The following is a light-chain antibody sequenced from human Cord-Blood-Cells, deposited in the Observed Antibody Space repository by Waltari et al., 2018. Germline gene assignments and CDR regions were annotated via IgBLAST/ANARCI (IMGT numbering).Light chain of an antibody. Sequence: QSALTQPPSASGSPGQSVTLSCTGTRSDVGGYNYVSWYQQHPGKAPKLMIYEVSKRPSGVPARFSGSKSGNTASLTVSGLQAEDEADYYCSSYAGSNNFVVFGGGTKLTVL. CDR1: RSDVGGYNY. CDR3: SSYAGSNNFVV. J-gene: IGLJ2*01. V-gene: IGLV2-8*01. CDR2: EVS.